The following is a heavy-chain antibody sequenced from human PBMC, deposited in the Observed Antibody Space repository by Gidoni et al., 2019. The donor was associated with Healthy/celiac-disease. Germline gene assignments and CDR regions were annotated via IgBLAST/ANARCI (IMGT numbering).Heavy chain of an antibody. CDR3: AKDFTNHVRGVVNY. CDR2: ISWNSGSI. V-gene: IGHV3-9*01. Sequence: EVQLVESGGGLVQPGRSLRLSCAASGFTFDDYALHWVRQAPGKGLEWVSGISWNSGSIGYADSVKGRFTISRDNAKNSLYLQMNSLRAEDTALYYCAKDFTNHVRGVVNYWGQGTLVTVSS. J-gene: IGHJ4*02. D-gene: IGHD3-10*01. CDR1: GFTFDDYA.